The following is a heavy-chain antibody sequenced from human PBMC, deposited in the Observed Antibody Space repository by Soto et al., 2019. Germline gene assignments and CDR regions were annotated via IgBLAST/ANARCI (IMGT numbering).Heavy chain of an antibody. D-gene: IGHD2-15*01. CDR3: ARRHSGGFFRFFDS. CDR1: GGSLSTNP. V-gene: IGHV1-69*06. Sequence: QVQLVQSGTEVKKPGSSVKASCKASGGSLSTNPTSWLRQAPGQGLEWMGGTGSGTGPGNHAQKFQGRLTVTADKSTSTVYMELTNLSSEDTAVYYCARRHSGGFFRFFDSWGQGTLVTVSS. J-gene: IGHJ4*02. CDR2: TGSGTGPG.